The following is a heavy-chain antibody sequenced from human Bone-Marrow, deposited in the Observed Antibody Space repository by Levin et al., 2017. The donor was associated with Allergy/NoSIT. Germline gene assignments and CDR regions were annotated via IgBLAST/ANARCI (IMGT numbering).Heavy chain of an antibody. CDR2: LSDDGYTK. CDR1: GFSFSSFV. Sequence: GGSLRLSCAASGFSFSSFVMHWVRQAPGKGLEWVALLSDDGYTKYYADSVKGRFTISRDNSNNTLFLQMNSLRPEDTAVYYCARDYTVTTFHFDAWGPGTLVSVTS. J-gene: IGHJ4*02. V-gene: IGHV3-30-3*01. CDR3: ARDYTVTTFHFDA. D-gene: IGHD4-17*01.